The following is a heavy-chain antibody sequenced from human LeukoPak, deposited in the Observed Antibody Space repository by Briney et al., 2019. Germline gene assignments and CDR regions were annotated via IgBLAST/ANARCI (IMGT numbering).Heavy chain of an antibody. CDR3: AREGDRGSVVSDYFDS. D-gene: IGHD3-10*01. J-gene: IGHJ4*02. CDR2: ISGRSGAI. CDR1: GFTFSDYS. V-gene: IGHV3-23*01. Sequence: GGSLRLSCAVSGFTFSDYSMAWVRQAPGKGLEWVSVISGRSGAIFYADSVKVRFTISRDNSNNKLYLQMSSLRAEDTALYYCAREGDRGSVVSDYFDSWGQGAMVTVSS.